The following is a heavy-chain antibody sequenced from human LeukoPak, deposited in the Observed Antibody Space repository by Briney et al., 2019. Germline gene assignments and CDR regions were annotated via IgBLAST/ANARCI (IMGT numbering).Heavy chain of an antibody. CDR1: GFTFNTHA. D-gene: IGHD2-2*01. CDR3: VRGAMTSWFAP. CDR2: ISPNGGVT. J-gene: IGHJ5*02. V-gene: IGHV3-23*01. Sequence: GGSLRLSCAASGFTFNTHAMSWVRQAPGKGPEWVSSISPNGGVTYYADSVTGRFAISRDNSRNTLYVQMNSLRAEDTAVYYCVRGAMTSWFAPWGQGTLVTVSS.